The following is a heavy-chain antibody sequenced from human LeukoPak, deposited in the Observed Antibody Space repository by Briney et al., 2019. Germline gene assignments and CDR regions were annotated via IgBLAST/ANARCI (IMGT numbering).Heavy chain of an antibody. V-gene: IGHV1-2*02. D-gene: IGHD7-27*01. CDR2: INPNSGST. CDR3: ARDYGGNWGTYNYFDL. J-gene: IGHJ2*01. Sequence: ASVKVSCKASGYTFTGYYIHWVRQAPGQGLEWMGWINPNSGSTTYAQNFQGRVAMTRDTSTSTVYMELSSLTSEDTAVYYCARDYGGNWGTYNYFDLWGRGTLVTVSS. CDR1: GYTFTGYY.